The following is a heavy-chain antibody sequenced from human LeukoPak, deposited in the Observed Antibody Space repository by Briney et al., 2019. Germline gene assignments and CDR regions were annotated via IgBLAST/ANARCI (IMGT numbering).Heavy chain of an antibody. CDR2: IHPKSGDT. CDR3: SRGSGISYGGIDY. D-gene: IGHD5-18*01. Sequence: ASVKVSCKASGYTFTGYYLHWVRQAPGQGLEWMGWIHPKSGDTHYAQKFLGRVTLTRDTSTTIVYMELKWLTSDDTAVYYCSRGSGISYGGIDYWGQGTLVTVSP. CDR1: GYTFTGYY. V-gene: IGHV1-2*02. J-gene: IGHJ4*02.